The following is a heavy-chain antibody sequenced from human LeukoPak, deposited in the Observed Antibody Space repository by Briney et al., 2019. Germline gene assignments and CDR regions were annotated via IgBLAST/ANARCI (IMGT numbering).Heavy chain of an antibody. V-gene: IGHV3-7*01. CDR2: IKQDGSEK. Sequence: GGSLRLSCAASGFTFSSYWMSWVRQAPGKGLEWVANIKQDGSEKYYVDSVKGRFTISRDNAKNSLYLQMNSLRAEDTAVYYCARGDSSGYLSAFDIWGQGTMVTVSS. CDR1: GFTFSSYW. J-gene: IGHJ3*02. D-gene: IGHD3-22*01. CDR3: ARGDSSGYLSAFDI.